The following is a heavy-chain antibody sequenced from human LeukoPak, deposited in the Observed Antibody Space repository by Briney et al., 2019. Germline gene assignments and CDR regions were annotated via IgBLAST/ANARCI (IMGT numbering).Heavy chain of an antibody. CDR2: ISYDGSNK. Sequence: PGGSLRLSCAASGFTFSSYAMHWVRQAPGKGLEWVAVISYDGSNKYYADSVKGRFTISRDNSKNTLYLQMNSLRAEDTAVYYCARDRDSSGWNDYWGQGTLVTVSS. J-gene: IGHJ4*02. CDR3: ARDRDSSGWNDY. V-gene: IGHV3-30-3*01. D-gene: IGHD6-19*01. CDR1: GFTFSSYA.